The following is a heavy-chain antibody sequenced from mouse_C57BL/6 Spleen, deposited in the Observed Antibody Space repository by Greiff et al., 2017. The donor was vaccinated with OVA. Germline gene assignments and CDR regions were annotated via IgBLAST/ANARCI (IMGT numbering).Heavy chain of an antibody. CDR3: ARAWNYYAMDY. CDR2: IDPSDSET. V-gene: IGHV1-52*01. Sequence: QVQLQQSGAELVRPGSSVKLSCKASGYTFTSYWMHWVKQRPIQGLEWIGNIDPSDSETHYNQKFKDKATLTVDKSSSTAYMQLSSLTSEDSAVYYCARAWNYYAMDYWGQGTSVTVSS. CDR1: GYTFTSYW. J-gene: IGHJ4*01.